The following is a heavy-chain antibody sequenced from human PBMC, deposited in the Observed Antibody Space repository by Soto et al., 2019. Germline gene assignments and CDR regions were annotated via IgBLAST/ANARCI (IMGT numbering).Heavy chain of an antibody. J-gene: IGHJ4*02. CDR2: IYTSGST. CDR1: GGSISSYY. Sequence: SETQSLTCTVSGGSISSYYWSWIRQPAGKGLEWIGRIYTSGSTNYNPSLKSRVTMSVDTSKNQFSLKLSSVTAADAAVYYCAISSVRGVITDYWGQGTLVTVSS. V-gene: IGHV4-4*07. D-gene: IGHD3-10*01. CDR3: AISSVRGVITDY.